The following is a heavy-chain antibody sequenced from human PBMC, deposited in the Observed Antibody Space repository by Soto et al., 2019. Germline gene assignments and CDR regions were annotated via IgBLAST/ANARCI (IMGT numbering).Heavy chain of an antibody. CDR1: GGSFSGYY. V-gene: IGHV4-34*01. J-gene: IGHJ4*02. CDR3: ARGHYDFWSGSPRGYFDY. Sequence: QVQLQQWGAGLLKPSETLSLTCAVYGGSFSGYYWSWIHQPPGKGLEWIGEINHSGSTNYNPSLKIRVTISVDTSKNQFSRKLSSVTAADTAVYYCARGHYDFWSGSPRGYFDYWGQGTLVTVSS. D-gene: IGHD3-3*01. CDR2: INHSGST.